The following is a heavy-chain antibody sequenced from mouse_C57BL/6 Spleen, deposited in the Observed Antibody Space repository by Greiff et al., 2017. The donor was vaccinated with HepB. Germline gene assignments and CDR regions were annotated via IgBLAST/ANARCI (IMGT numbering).Heavy chain of an antibody. Sequence: DVHLVESGGGLVKPGGSLKLSCAASGFTFSDYGMHWVRQAPEKGLEWVAYISSGSSTIYYADTVKGRFTISRDNAKNTLFLQMTSLRSEDTAMYYCARTLITTVYAMDYWGQGTSVTVSS. J-gene: IGHJ4*01. CDR2: ISSGSSTI. CDR3: ARTLITTVYAMDY. D-gene: IGHD1-1*01. V-gene: IGHV5-17*01. CDR1: GFTFSDYG.